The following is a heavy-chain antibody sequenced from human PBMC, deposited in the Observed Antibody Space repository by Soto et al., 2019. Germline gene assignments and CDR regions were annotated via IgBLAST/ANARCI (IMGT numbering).Heavy chain of an antibody. V-gene: IGHV3-53*01. J-gene: IGHJ4*02. D-gene: IGHD2-15*01. Sequence: EVQLVESGGGLIQPGGSLRLSCAASGFTVTSYHMSWVRQAPGKGLEWVSIIYSGGSTYYADSVKGRFTISRDNSKNTVYLQMYSLRADDTAVYDCAAGGRYCDGGNCYTYWGQGTLVTVSS. CDR2: IYSGGST. CDR1: GFTVTSYH. CDR3: AAGGRYCDGGNCYTY.